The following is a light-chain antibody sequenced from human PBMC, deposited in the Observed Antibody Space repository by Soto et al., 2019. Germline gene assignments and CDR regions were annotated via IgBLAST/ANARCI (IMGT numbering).Light chain of an antibody. Sequence: IVLTQSPGTLSWSPGERATLSXRASPSVSRCYLAWYQQKPCQATRXXIYXASSRSTGIPDMFSGSGSGTDFTISISRLEPEAVEMYCCQQWVGSPTFGQGTKVDIK. CDR3: QQWVGSPT. CDR2: XAS. CDR1: PSVSRCY. J-gene: IGKJ1*01. V-gene: IGKV3-20*01.